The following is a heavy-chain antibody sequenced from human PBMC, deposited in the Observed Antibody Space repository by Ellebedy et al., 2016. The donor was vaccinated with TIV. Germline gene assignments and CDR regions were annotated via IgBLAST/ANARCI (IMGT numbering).Heavy chain of an antibody. Sequence: GESLKISCAASGFTFSNAWASWVRQAPGKGLEWVGRIKSTSDGGTADYAAPVKGRFTISRDDSKNTLYLQMNSLKTEDTAVYYCTTGVYGTSSATWRDHWGQGTLVTVSS. V-gene: IGHV3-15*01. CDR1: GFTFSNAW. D-gene: IGHD1-1*01. J-gene: IGHJ4*02. CDR3: TTGVYGTSSATWRDH. CDR2: IKSTSDGGTA.